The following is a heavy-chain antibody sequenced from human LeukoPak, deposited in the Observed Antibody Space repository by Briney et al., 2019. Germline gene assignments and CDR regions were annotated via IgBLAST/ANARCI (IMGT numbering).Heavy chain of an antibody. CDR2: INPNSGGT. V-gene: IGHV1-2*04. CDR3: ARTGENPPAATLYGMDV. J-gene: IGHJ6*02. D-gene: IGHD2-15*01. Sequence: ASVKVSCKASGYTFTGYYMHWVRQAPGQGLEWMGWINPNSGGTNYAQKFQGWVTMTRDTSISTAYMEPSRLRSDDTAVYYCARTGENPPAATLYGMDVWGQGTTVTVSS. CDR1: GYTFTGYY.